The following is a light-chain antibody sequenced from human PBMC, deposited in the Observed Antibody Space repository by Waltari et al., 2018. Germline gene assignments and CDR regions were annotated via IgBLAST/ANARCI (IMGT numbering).Light chain of an antibody. Sequence: DIQMTQSHSTLSASVGDRVTITCRASQSISNWLAWYQQKPGKAPKLLIYKASTLESGVPSRFISSRSGTEFTLTISSLQPDDFATDYCQQYNSYSLLTFGGGTKVEIK. CDR2: KAS. CDR1: QSISNW. V-gene: IGKV1-5*03. J-gene: IGKJ4*01. CDR3: QQYNSYSLLT.